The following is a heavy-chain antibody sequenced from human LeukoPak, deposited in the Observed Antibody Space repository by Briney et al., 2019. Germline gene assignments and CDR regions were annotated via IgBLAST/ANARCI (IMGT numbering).Heavy chain of an antibody. CDR3: ARWIAVALDAFDI. CDR1: GGSFSGYY. D-gene: IGHD6-19*01. CDR2: INHSGST. J-gene: IGHJ3*02. V-gene: IGHV4-34*01. Sequence: SETLSLTCAVYGGSFSGYYWSWIRQPPGKGLEWIGEINHSGSTNYNPSLKSRVTISVDTSKNQFSLKLSSATAADTAVYYCARWIAVALDAFDIWGQGTMVTVSS.